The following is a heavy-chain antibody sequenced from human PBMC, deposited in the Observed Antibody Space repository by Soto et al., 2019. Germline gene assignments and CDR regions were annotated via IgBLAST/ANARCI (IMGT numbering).Heavy chain of an antibody. CDR2: ISGSGGNT. V-gene: IGHV3-23*01. CDR1: GFTFSSYG. CDR3: AKSGGPPVYATDY. D-gene: IGHD2-8*01. J-gene: IGHJ4*02. Sequence: GGSLRLSCAASGFTFSSYGMHWVRQAPGKGLEWVSVISGSGGNTYYADSVKGRFTISRDNSKNTLYLQMDTLRAEDTAVYYCAKSGGPPVYATDYWGQGTLVTVSS.